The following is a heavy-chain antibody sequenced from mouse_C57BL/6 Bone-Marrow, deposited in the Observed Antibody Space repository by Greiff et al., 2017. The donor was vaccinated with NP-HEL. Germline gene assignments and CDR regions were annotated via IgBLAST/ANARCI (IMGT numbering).Heavy chain of an antibody. J-gene: IGHJ4*01. V-gene: IGHV1-63*01. D-gene: IGHD2-14*01. Sequence: QVQLQQSGAELVRPGTSVKMSCKASGYTFTNYWIGWAKQRPGHGLEWIGDIYPGGGYTNYTEKFKGKATLTADKSSSTAYMQFSSLTSEDSAIYYCARGGTTGGASAMDYWGQGTSVTVSS. CDR1: GYTFTNYW. CDR2: IYPGGGYT. CDR3: ARGGTTGGASAMDY.